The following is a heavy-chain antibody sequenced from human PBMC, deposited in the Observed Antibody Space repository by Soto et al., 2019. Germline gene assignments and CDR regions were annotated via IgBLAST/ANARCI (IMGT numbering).Heavy chain of an antibody. V-gene: IGHV4-59*01. CDR3: ARYSPPKKSYDSNPGWFDP. D-gene: IGHD2-15*01. CDR2: VYISGTS. Sequence: QVQLQESGPGLVKPSETLSLTCTVSGGSMNSYYWSWIRQPPGKGLELLGDVYISGTSKYNVSLASRIIMALDTSRNQFPLRLSSVTDADTAVYFCARYSPPKKSYDSNPGWFDPWGQGTLVAVSS. CDR1: GGSMNSYY. J-gene: IGHJ5*02.